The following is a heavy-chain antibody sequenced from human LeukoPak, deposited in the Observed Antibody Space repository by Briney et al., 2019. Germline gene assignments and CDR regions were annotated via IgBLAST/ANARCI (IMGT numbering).Heavy chain of an antibody. CDR2: LNPSGGST. CDR1: GYTFTTYY. CDR3: ARDGSTWQFDY. Sequence: ASVKVSCKASGYTFTTYYMHWVRQAPGQGLEWMGILNPSGGSTTYAQKFQGRVTMTRDTFTSTVYMELSSLRSEDTAVYYCARDGSTWQFDYWGQGTLVTVSS. D-gene: IGHD6-13*01. J-gene: IGHJ4*02. V-gene: IGHV1-46*01.